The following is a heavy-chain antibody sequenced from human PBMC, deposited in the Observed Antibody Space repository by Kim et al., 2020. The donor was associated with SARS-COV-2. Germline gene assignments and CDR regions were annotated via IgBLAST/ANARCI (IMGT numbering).Heavy chain of an antibody. Sequence: IANYAQKFQGRVTITADKSTSTAYMGLSSLRPEDTAVYYCARDLGDGMDVWGQGTTVTVSS. CDR2: IA. CDR3: ARDLGDGMDV. V-gene: IGHV1-69*04. J-gene: IGHJ6*02.